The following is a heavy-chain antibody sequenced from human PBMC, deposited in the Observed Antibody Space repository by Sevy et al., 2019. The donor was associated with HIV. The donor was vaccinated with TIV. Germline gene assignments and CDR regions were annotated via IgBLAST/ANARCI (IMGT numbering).Heavy chain of an antibody. CDR2: INHSGST. V-gene: IGHV4-34*01. CDR3: ARGRAYYDFWSGYYQEA. D-gene: IGHD3-3*01. CDR1: GGSFSGYY. J-gene: IGHJ5*02. Sequence: SETLSLTCAVYGGSFSGYYWSWIRQPPGKGLEWIGEINHSGSTNYNPSLKSRVTISVDTSKNQFSLKLSSVTAADTALYYCARGRAYYDFWSGYYQEAWGQGTLVTVSS.